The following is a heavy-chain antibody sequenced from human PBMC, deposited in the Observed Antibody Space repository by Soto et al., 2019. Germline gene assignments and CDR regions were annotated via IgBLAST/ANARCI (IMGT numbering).Heavy chain of an antibody. Sequence: PSETLSLTCTVSGGSISSGGYYWSWIRQHPGKGLEWIGYIYYSGSTYYNPSLKSRVTISVDTSKNQFSLKLSSVTAADTAVYYCARDQVLEEGYCSGGSCSHYYYYYMDVWGKGTTVTVYS. CDR1: GGSISSGGYY. D-gene: IGHD2-15*01. CDR3: ARDQVLEEGYCSGGSCSHYYYYYMDV. J-gene: IGHJ6*03. CDR2: IYYSGST. V-gene: IGHV4-31*03.